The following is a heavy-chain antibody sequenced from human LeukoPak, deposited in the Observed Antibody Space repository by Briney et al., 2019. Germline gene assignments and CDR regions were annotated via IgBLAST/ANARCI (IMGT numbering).Heavy chain of an antibody. D-gene: IGHD4-17*01. CDR2: ISSSGDTA. V-gene: IGHV3-23*01. CDR1: GFTFGSVV. Sequence: GGSLRLSCAASGFTFGSVVMTWVRQAPGKGLEWVSGISSSGDTAYSADSVKGRFTISRDNSKNTLYLQMNSLRIEDTAIYYCAKLVGATVTSDYWGQGNLVTVSS. CDR3: AKLVGATVTSDY. J-gene: IGHJ4*02.